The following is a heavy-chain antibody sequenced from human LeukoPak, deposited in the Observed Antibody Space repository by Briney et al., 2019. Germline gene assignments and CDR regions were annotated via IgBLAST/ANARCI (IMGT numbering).Heavy chain of an antibody. J-gene: IGHJ4*02. Sequence: SETLSLTCAVYGGSFSGYYWSWIRQPPGKGLEWIGYIYYSGSTYYNPSLKSRVTISVDTSKNQFSLKLGSVTAADTAVYYCARVNYYDSSGSDYWGQGTLVTVSS. CDR1: GGSFSGYY. V-gene: IGHV4-30-4*01. D-gene: IGHD3-22*01. CDR2: IYYSGST. CDR3: ARVNYYDSSGSDY.